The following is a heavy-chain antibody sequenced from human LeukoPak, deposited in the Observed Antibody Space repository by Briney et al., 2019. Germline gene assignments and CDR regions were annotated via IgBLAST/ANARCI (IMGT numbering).Heavy chain of an antibody. CDR3: ARDLYSGHEGNAFDI. V-gene: IGHV1-69*04. Sequence: SVKVSCKASGGTFSSYAITWVRQAPGQGLEWMGRIIPILGIANYAQKFQGRVTIIADKSTSTAYVELSSLRSEDTAVYYCARDLYSGHEGNAFDIWGQGTMVTVSS. CDR2: IIPILGIA. D-gene: IGHD5-12*01. J-gene: IGHJ3*02. CDR1: GGTFSSYA.